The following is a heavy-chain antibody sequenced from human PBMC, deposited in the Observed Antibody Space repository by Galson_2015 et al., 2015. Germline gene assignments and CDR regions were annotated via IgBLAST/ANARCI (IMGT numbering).Heavy chain of an antibody. CDR3: AGQYCPSTGCHGFGY. Sequence: SLRLSCAASGIIFSNYAMNWVRQAPGKGLEWVAVIWYDGSHEHYADTVKGRFTISRDNSKNTVYLQINSLRADDTAVYYCAGQYCPSTGCHGFGYWGQGTLVTVSS. J-gene: IGHJ4*02. CDR1: GIIFSNYA. CDR2: IWYDGSHE. D-gene: IGHD2-2*01. V-gene: IGHV3-33*03.